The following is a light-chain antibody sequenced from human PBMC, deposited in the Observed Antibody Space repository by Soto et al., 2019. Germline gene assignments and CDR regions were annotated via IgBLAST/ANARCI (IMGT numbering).Light chain of an antibody. CDR1: QTVSTNF. J-gene: IGKJ1*01. Sequence: EIVLTQSPGTLSLSPGERATLSCRASQTVSTNFLAWYQQKPGQAPRLLIYGASSRATGTPDRFSGSGSGTDFTLTISRLEPEDFAVYYCQQYNNWPPWTFGQGTTADSK. CDR2: GAS. CDR3: QQYNNWPPWT. V-gene: IGKV3-20*01.